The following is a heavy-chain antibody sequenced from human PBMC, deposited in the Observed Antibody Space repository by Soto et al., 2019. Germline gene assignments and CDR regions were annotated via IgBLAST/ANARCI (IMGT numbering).Heavy chain of an antibody. J-gene: IGHJ4*02. Sequence: SETLSLTCSVSGGSISSYYWSWIRQPPGKGLEWIGYIYYSGSTNYNPSLKSRVTMSVDTSKNQFSLKLSSVTAADTAVYHCARGGYVWGSYRYYFDYWGQGTLVTVSS. CDR3: ARGGYVWGSYRYYFDY. CDR2: IYYSGST. CDR1: GGSISSYY. V-gene: IGHV4-59*01. D-gene: IGHD3-16*02.